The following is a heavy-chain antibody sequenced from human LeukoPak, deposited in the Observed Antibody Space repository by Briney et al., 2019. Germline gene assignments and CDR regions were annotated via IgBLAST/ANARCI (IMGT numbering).Heavy chain of an antibody. CDR2: ISSSSSYI. CDR3: AKDPGDSGF. D-gene: IGHD5-12*01. J-gene: IGHJ4*02. Sequence: PGGSLRLSCAASGFTFSSYSMNWVRQAPGKGLEWVSSISSSSSYIYYADSVKGRFTISRDNAKNSLYLQMNRLRAEDTAVYYCAKDPGDSGFWGQGTLVTVSS. CDR1: GFTFSSYS. V-gene: IGHV3-21*01.